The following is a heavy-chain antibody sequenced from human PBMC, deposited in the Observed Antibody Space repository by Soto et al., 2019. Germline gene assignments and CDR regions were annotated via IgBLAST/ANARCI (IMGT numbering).Heavy chain of an antibody. CDR2: SYSGGST. CDR1: GFTVSSNY. CDR3: ARVGYAVTTGGAFDI. D-gene: IGHD4-17*01. Sequence: EVQLVESGGGLIQPGGSLRLSCAASGFTVSSNYMSWVRQAPGKGLEGGSVSYSGGSTYYADSVKGRFTISRDNSKYTLYLQMNSLRAEDTAVYYCARVGYAVTTGGAFDIWGQGTMVTVSS. J-gene: IGHJ3*02. V-gene: IGHV3-53*01.